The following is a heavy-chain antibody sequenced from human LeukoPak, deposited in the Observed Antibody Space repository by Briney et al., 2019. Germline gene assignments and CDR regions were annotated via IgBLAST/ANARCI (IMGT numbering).Heavy chain of an antibody. Sequence: SETLSLTCTVSGGSISSYYWSWIRQPPGKGLEWIGYIYYSGSTNYNPSLKSRVTISVDTSKNQFSLKLSSVTAADTAVYYCAREFKESNWNGAHWFDPWGQGTLVTVSS. V-gene: IGHV4-59*01. D-gene: IGHD1-20*01. CDR1: GGSISSYY. CDR2: IYYSGST. J-gene: IGHJ5*02. CDR3: AREFKESNWNGAHWFDP.